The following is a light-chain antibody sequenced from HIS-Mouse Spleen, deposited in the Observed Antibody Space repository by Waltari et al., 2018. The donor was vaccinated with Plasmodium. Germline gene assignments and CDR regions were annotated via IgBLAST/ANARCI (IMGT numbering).Light chain of an antibody. J-gene: IGKJ2*01. Sequence: EIVMTQSPDTLSVSPGERATLSCSASQRVSSNLAWYQQKPGQAPRLIIYGASTRATGIPSRFSGSGSGTEFTLTISSMQSEDFAVYYCQQYNNWPPYTFGQGTKLEIK. CDR3: QQYNNWPPYT. CDR2: GAS. V-gene: IGKV3-15*01. CDR1: QRVSSN.